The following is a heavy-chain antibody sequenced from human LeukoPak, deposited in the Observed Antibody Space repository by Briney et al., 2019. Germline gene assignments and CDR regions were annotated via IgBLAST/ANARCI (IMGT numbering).Heavy chain of an antibody. D-gene: IGHD1-7*01. CDR2: IIPIFEIT. CDR3: ARDVGRELRRSTHWYFDL. V-gene: IGHV1-69*05. J-gene: IGHJ2*01. Sequence: GASVKVSCKASGGIFNIYAISWVRQAPGQGLEWMGGIIPIFEITDYAQKFQGRISITTDESTRTAYLELSNLRSEDTAVYYCARDVGRELRRSTHWYFDLWGRGTLVTVSS. CDR1: GGIFNIYA.